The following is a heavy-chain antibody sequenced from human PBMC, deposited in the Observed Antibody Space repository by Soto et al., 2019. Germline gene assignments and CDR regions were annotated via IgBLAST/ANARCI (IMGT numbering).Heavy chain of an antibody. CDR3: ARRIPFGNGMDV. Sequence: PGGSLRLSCAASGFTFSSYAMHRVRQAPGKGLEYVSAITSNGGNTDYASSVKGRFTISRDNSKNTLYLQMGSLRAEDMAVYYCARRIPFGNGMDVWGQGTTVTFSS. J-gene: IGHJ6*02. CDR2: ITSNGGNT. CDR1: GFTFSSYA. V-gene: IGHV3-64*01. D-gene: IGHD2-21*01.